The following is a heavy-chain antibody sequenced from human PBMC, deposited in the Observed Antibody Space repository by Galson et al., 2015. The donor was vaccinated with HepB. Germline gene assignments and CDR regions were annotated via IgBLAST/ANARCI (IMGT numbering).Heavy chain of an antibody. CDR2: INPSGGST. CDR3: ARLCRPGYDSSGTGGAFDI. CDR1: GYTFTSYY. V-gene: IGHV1-46*03. J-gene: IGHJ3*02. Sequence: SVKVSCKASGYTFTSYYMHWVRQAPGQGLEWMGIINPSGGSTSYAQKFQGRVTMTRDTSTSTVYMELSSLRSEDTAVYYCARLCRPGYDSSGTGGAFDIWGQGTMVTVSS. D-gene: IGHD3-22*01.